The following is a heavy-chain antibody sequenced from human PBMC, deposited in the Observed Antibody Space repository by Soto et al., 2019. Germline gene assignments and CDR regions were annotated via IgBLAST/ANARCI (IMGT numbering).Heavy chain of an antibody. Sequence: SEKVSCKASGCTLHRYTFSWVPQSPGQGLEWMGRVIPNLGVTNYAKKFQGRLTMVVDTSTSTAYMEMNSLRYEDTAVYYCARDKGYCSNTSCPDFDYWGQGTLVTVSS. D-gene: IGHD2-2*01. J-gene: IGHJ4*02. V-gene: IGHV1-69*04. CDR1: GCTLHRYT. CDR3: ARDKGYCSNTSCPDFDY. CDR2: VIPNLGVT.